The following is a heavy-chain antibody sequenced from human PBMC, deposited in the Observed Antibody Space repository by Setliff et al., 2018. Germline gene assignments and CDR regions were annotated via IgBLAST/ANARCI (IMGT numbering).Heavy chain of an antibody. V-gene: IGHV1-8*01. D-gene: IGHD6-13*01. J-gene: IGHJ3*02. CDR3: ARSHHSRSWYGAFSRVDAFDI. Sequence: ASVKVSCKASGYTFTSYYVNWVRQATGQGLEWMGWMNPNSGNTDYAQKFQGRVTMTRNTSISTAYMGLSSLRSEDTAVYYWARSHHSRSWYGAFSRVDAFDIWGQGTMVTVSS. CDR2: MNPNSGNT. CDR1: GYTFTSYY.